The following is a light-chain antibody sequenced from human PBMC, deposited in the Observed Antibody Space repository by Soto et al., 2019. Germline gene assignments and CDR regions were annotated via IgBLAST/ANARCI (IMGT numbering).Light chain of an antibody. V-gene: IGKV1-5*03. Sequence: DIQMTQSPSTLSASVGDRVTITCRASQSISTWLAWYQQKPGKAPNLLIYSASSLESGVPSRFSGSGSGTEFTLTISSLQPDDFATYYCQQYITYRTFGQGTKVEIK. CDR2: SAS. CDR3: QQYITYRT. J-gene: IGKJ1*01. CDR1: QSISTW.